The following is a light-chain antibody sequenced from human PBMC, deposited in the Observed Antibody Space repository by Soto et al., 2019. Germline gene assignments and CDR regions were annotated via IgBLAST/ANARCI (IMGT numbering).Light chain of an antibody. CDR2: AAS. CDR3: QQSYSAPYT. J-gene: IGKJ2*01. CDR1: QIIRNY. V-gene: IGKV1-39*01. Sequence: DIRMTQSPSSLSASVGERVTITCRASQIIRNYLNCYQHKPRKAPKLPIYAASTLQGGVPSTFSGSGSGTDFTLTINSLQPEDFATYYCQQSYSAPYTFGQGARLEIK.